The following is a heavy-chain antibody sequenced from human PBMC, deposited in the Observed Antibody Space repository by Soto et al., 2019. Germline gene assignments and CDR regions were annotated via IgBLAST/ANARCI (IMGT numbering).Heavy chain of an antibody. V-gene: IGHV1-69*13. CDR1: GGTFSSYA. Sequence: SVKLSCEAPGGTFSSYAISCVRQAPGQGLEWMGGIIPIFGTANYAQKFQGRVTITADESTSTAYMELSSLRSEDTAVYYCARSLEYSSSDCYYYYGMDVWGQGTTVTVSS. CDR2: IIPIFGTA. CDR3: ARSLEYSSSDCYYYYGMDV. D-gene: IGHD6-6*01. J-gene: IGHJ6*02.